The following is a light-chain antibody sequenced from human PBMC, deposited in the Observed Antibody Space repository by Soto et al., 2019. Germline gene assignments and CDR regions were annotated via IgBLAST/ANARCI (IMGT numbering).Light chain of an antibody. J-gene: IGKJ1*01. Sequence: EIVLTQSPATLSLSPGEGATLSCRASQSVSNYLAWYQQKPGQAPRLLIFDASKRATGIPARFSGSGSGTDFTLTISSLEPEDFAVYYCQQRKSWPRTFGQGTKVDIK. CDR3: QQRKSWPRT. V-gene: IGKV3-11*01. CDR1: QSVSNY. CDR2: DAS.